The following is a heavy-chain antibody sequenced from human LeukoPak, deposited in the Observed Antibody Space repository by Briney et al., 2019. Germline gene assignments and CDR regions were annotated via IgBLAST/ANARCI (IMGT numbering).Heavy chain of an antibody. CDR3: ARSRIVGAITDY. CDR1: GYTFTSYY. V-gene: IGHV1-46*01. D-gene: IGHD1-26*01. Sequence: ASVKVSCKAFGYTFTSYYMHWVRQAPGQGLEWMGIINPSGGSTSYAQKFQGRVTMTRDMSTSTVYMELSSLRSEDTAVYYCARSRIVGAITDYWGQGTLVTVSS. CDR2: INPSGGST. J-gene: IGHJ4*02.